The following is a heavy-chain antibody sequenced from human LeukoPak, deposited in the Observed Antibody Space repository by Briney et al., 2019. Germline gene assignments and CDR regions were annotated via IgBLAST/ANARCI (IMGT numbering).Heavy chain of an antibody. Sequence: GASVKVSCKASGYTFSDYYMHWVRQAPGQGLEWMGWINPNSGGTNFAQKFQGRVTMTRDTSISTAYMELSRLRSDDTAVYYCAREDYYDSSGYYKNKEYFHHWGQGTLVTVSS. CDR3: AREDYYDSSGYYKNKEYFHH. D-gene: IGHD3-22*01. V-gene: IGHV1-2*02. CDR1: GYTFSDYY. CDR2: INPNSGGT. J-gene: IGHJ1*01.